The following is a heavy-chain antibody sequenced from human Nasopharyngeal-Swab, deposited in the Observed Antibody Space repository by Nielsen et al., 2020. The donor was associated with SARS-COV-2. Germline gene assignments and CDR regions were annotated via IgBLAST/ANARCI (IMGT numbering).Heavy chain of an antibody. Sequence: ASVKVSCKASGYTFTDYYTHWVRQAPGQGLEWMGRINPNSGDTNYAQKFQGRVTVTRDTSINTAYMELSSLRSDDTAVYYCARDDGDVPGITGSGPPGGYWGQGTLVTVSS. CDR1: GYTFTDYY. CDR2: INPNSGDT. J-gene: IGHJ4*02. CDR3: ARDDGDVPGITGSGPPGGY. D-gene: IGHD6-13*01. V-gene: IGHV1-2*06.